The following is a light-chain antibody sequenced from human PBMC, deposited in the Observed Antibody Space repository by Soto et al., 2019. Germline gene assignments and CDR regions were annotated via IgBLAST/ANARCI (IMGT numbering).Light chain of an antibody. CDR2: GAS. CDR1: QTVNSNY. Sequence: EIVLTQAPGTLSLSPGERATLSCRASQTVNSNYIAWYQHKPGQAPRLLIYGASTRATGIPDRFSGGGSETDFSLIINRLDREDFAVYYCQQRGTFGGGTKVEIK. CDR3: QQRGT. V-gene: IGKV3-20*01. J-gene: IGKJ4*01.